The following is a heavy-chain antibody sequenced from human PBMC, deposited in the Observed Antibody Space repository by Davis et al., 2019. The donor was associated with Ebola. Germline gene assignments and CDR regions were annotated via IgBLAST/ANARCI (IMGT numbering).Heavy chain of an antibody. J-gene: IGHJ2*01. CDR2: ISAYNGNT. V-gene: IGHV1-18*01. CDR1: GYTFTSYG. CDR3: ARPIEKRCSPGCFDL. D-gene: IGHD4/OR15-4a*01. Sequence: AASVKVSCKASGYTFTSYGISWVRQAPGQELEWMGWISAYNGNTNYASKFQGRVTMTRNNSITTAYMELSSLTSEDTAVYYCARPIEKRCSPGCFDLWGRGTLVTVSS.